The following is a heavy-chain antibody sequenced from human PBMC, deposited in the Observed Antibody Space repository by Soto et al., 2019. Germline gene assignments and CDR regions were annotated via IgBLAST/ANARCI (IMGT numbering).Heavy chain of an antibody. CDR2: IYHSGTT. V-gene: IGHV4-38-2*01. J-gene: IGHJ4*02. CDR1: GFSIKTGYY. CDR3: ARGMNPQDY. Sequence: XETLSLTCDVSGFSIKTGYYWGWIRQPPGKGLEWIGAIYHSGTTYFNPSLKSRVTMSVDTSKNHFSLRLTSVAATDTAVYYCARGMNPQDYSGQGTLVTVSS.